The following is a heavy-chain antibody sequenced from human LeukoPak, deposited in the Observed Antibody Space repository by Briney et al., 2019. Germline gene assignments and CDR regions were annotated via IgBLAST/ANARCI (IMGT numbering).Heavy chain of an antibody. Sequence: SETLSLTCTVSGGSISSYYWSWIRQPPGKGLEWIGYIYYSGSTNYNPSLKSRVTISVDTSKNQLSLKLSSVTAADTAVYYCAGVGSRYMDVWGKGTTVTVSS. V-gene: IGHV4-59*01. CDR1: GGSISSYY. D-gene: IGHD6-25*01. CDR3: AGVGSRYMDV. CDR2: IYYSGST. J-gene: IGHJ6*03.